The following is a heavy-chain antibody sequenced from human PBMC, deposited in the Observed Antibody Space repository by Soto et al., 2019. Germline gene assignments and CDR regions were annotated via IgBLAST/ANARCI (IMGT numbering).Heavy chain of an antibody. D-gene: IGHD1-26*01. V-gene: IGHV3-74*01. CDR1: GFTFGDYW. Sequence: EVQLVESGGGLVQPGGSLRLSCEVSGFTFGDYWMHWVRQAPGKGLEWVSRIDSAGNGATYADSVRGRFTIPRDNAKNTLYLLITSLGVEDTAMYYCARGKYIGSYYFDYWGQGTLVTVSS. CDR2: IDSAGNGA. CDR3: ARGKYIGSYYFDY. J-gene: IGHJ4*02.